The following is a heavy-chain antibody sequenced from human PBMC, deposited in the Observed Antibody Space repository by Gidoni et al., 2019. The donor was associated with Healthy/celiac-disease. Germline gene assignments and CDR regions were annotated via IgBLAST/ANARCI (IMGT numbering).Heavy chain of an antibody. D-gene: IGHD3-10*01. CDR3: AREPRHYYGSGSSPNDAFDI. Sequence: EVQLVESGGGLVKPGGSLSLSCAASGFTFSSYSMNWFRQAPGKGLEWVPSISSSRSYIYYADSVKGRFTISRDNAKNSLYLQMNSLRAEDTAVYYCAREPRHYYGSGSSPNDAFDIWGQGTMVTVSS. CDR1: GFTFSSYS. V-gene: IGHV3-21*01. J-gene: IGHJ3*02. CDR2: ISSSRSYI.